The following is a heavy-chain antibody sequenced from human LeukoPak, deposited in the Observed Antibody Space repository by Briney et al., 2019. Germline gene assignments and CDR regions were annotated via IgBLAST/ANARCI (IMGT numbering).Heavy chain of an antibody. J-gene: IGHJ4*02. CDR1: GYTFTSYG. Sequence: ASVKVSCKASGYTFTSYGISWVRQAPGQGLEWMGWISAYNGNTNYAQKLQGRVTMTTDTSTSTAYMELRSLRSDDTAVYYCARGGRTRTTMVRGVQYPFDYWGQGTLVTVSS. CDR2: ISAYNGNT. CDR3: ARGGRTRTTMVRGVQYPFDY. D-gene: IGHD3-10*01. V-gene: IGHV1-18*01.